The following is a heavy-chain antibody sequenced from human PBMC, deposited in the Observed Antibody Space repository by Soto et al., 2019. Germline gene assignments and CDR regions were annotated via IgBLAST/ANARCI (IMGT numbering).Heavy chain of an antibody. CDR2: IYSGGNT. J-gene: IGHJ3*01. CDR1: GFTVSNNY. Sequence: GGSLRLSCAVSGFTVSNNYMSWVRQAPGKGLEWVSVIYSGGNTYYADSVKGRFTISRDNSKNTLYLQMNSLRAGDTAVYYCASLGYSDSSFAFDFWGQGAMVTVSS. V-gene: IGHV3-53*01. CDR3: ASLGYSDSSFAFDF. D-gene: IGHD5-12*01.